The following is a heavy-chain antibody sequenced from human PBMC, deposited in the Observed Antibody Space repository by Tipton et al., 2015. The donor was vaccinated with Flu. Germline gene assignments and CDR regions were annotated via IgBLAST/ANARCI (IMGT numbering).Heavy chain of an antibody. CDR1: GDSITSGDAY. V-gene: IGHV4-31*03. CDR2: IYYSGST. D-gene: IGHD4-11*01. Sequence: TLSLTCTVSGDSITSGDAYWTWIRQHPGKGLEWIGSIYYSGSTYYNPSLQSRLRISVDTSKNQFSLKLNSVTAADTAVYYCARRDYSNYVSEPKNWFDPWGQGTLVTVSS. CDR3: ARRDYSNYVSEPKNWFDP. J-gene: IGHJ5*02.